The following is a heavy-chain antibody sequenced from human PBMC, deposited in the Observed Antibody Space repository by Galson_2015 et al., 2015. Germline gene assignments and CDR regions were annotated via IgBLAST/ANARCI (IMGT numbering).Heavy chain of an antibody. CDR2: IYYSGST. V-gene: IGHV4-59*01. D-gene: IGHD2-2*01. J-gene: IGHJ4*02. Sequence: TCTVSGGSISSYYWSWIRQPPGKGLEWIGYIYYSGSTNYNPSLKSRVTISVDTSKNQFSLKLSSVTAADTAVYYCARYKGAMRGQGFDYWGQGTLVTVSS. CDR1: GGSISSYY. CDR3: ARYKGAMRGQGFDY.